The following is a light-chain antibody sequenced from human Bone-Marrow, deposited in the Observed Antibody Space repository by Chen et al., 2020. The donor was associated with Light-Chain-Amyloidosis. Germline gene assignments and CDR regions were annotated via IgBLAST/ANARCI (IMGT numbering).Light chain of an antibody. Sequence: QSVLTQPPSVSGAPGQRVTISCTGTSSNIGAGYDVPWYQQLPGAAPKLLISANTNRPAGVPERFSGSTSGTSASLAITGLQADDEADYYCQSYDSKLDVVFGGGTKVTVL. J-gene: IGLJ2*01. V-gene: IGLV1-40*01. CDR1: SSNIGAGYD. CDR3: QSYDSKLDVV. CDR2: ANT.